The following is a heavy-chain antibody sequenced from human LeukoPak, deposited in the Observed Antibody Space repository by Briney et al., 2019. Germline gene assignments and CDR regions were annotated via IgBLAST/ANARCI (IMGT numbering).Heavy chain of an antibody. Sequence: SETLSLTCTVSGGSISSSGDYWGWIRQPPGEGLEWIGTIYYTGSNQYNPSLKSRLTISVDTPRNQFSLNLSSVTAADTAVYYCARISYYDNYGFYLFDYWGQGILVTVSS. CDR3: ARISYYDNYGFYLFDY. J-gene: IGHJ4*02. CDR2: IYYTGSN. D-gene: IGHD3-22*01. CDR1: GGSISSSGDY. V-gene: IGHV4-39*01.